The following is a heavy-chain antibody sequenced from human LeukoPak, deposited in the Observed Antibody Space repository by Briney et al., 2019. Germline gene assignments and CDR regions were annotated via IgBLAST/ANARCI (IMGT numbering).Heavy chain of an antibody. J-gene: IGHJ4*02. Sequence: PSETLSLTCTVSGGSISSYYWTWIRQPPGKGLEWIGYIYYSGSTNYSPSLKSRVTISVDTSKNQFSLKLSSVTAADTAVYYCARRSDGDGPYYFDYWGQGTLVTVSS. CDR3: ARRSDGDGPYYFDY. CDR2: IYYSGST. D-gene: IGHD7-27*01. V-gene: IGHV4-59*08. CDR1: GGSISSYY.